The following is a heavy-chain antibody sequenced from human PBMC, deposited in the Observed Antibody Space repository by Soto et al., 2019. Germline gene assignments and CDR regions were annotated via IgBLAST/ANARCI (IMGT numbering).Heavy chain of an antibody. CDR1: GGTFSSYA. D-gene: IGHD6-6*01. Sequence: GASVKVSCKASGGTFSSYAISWVRQAPGQGLEWMGGIIPIFGTANYAQKFQGRVTITADESTSTAYMELSSLRSEDTAVYYCARVKGAARPNYGMDVWGQGTTVTVS. CDR3: ARVKGAARPNYGMDV. CDR2: IIPIFGTA. J-gene: IGHJ6*02. V-gene: IGHV1-69*13.